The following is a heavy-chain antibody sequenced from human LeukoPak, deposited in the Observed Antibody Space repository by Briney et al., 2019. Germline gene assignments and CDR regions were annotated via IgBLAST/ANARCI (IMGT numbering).Heavy chain of an antibody. Sequence: SETLSLTCAVYGGSLSGYYWSWIRQPPGKGLEWIGEINHSGSTNYNPSLKSRVTISVDTSKNQFSLKLSSVTAADTAVYYCARWIFGVVRNWFDPWGQGTLVTVSS. D-gene: IGHD3-3*01. J-gene: IGHJ5*02. CDR3: ARWIFGVVRNWFDP. V-gene: IGHV4-34*01. CDR2: INHSGST. CDR1: GGSLSGYY.